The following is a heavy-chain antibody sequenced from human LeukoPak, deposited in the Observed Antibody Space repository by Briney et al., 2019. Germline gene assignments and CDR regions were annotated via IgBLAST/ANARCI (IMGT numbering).Heavy chain of an antibody. Sequence: SETLSLTCAVSGGSISSGGYSWSWIRQPPGKGLEWIGYIYHSGSTYYNPSLKSRVTISVDRSKNQSSLKLSSVTAADTAVYYCARVSDGYNSRPFDYWGQGTLVTVSS. CDR3: ARVSDGYNSRPFDY. D-gene: IGHD5-12*01. CDR1: GGSISSGGYS. V-gene: IGHV4-30-2*01. CDR2: IYHSGST. J-gene: IGHJ4*02.